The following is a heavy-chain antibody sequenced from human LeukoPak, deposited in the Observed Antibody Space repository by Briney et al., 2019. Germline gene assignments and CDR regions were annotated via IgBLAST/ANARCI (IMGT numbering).Heavy chain of an antibody. CDR1: GYTFSSYS. V-gene: IGHV3-21*01. J-gene: IGHJ2*01. CDR2: ISSSSSYI. D-gene: IGHD3-16*02. CDR3: ARDYYDYVWGSYRPGYWYFDL. Sequence: PGGSLRLSCAGSGYTFSSYSMNWVRQAPGKGLEWVSSISSSSSYIYYADSVKGRFTISRDNAKNSLYLQMNSLRAEDTAVYYCARDYYDYVWGSYRPGYWYFDLWGRGTLVTVSS.